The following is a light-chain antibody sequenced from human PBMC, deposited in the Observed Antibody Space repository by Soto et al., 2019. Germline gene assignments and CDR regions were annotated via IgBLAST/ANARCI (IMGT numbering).Light chain of an antibody. J-gene: IGLJ1*01. CDR2: EVS. CDR3: CSYAGTYV. CDR1: SSDVGSYNL. Sequence: QSALTQPASVSGSPGQSITISCTGTSSDVGSYNLVSWYQHHPGKAPKLMIFEVSKRSSGVSNRFSGSKSGNTASLTISGLQAEDEAEYYCCSYAGTYVFGTGTKLTVL. V-gene: IGLV2-23*02.